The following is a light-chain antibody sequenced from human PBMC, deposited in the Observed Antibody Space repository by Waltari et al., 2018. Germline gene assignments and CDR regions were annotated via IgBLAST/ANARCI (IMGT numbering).Light chain of an antibody. CDR3: MQTRQTPWT. J-gene: IGKJ1*01. CDR1: HSLLHTNGYNY. CDR2: LAS. Sequence: DTVMTQSPLSLPVTPAEPASIPCRPTHSLLHTNGYNYVDWFLQKPGQSPQLLIYLASNRAPGVPDRFSGSGSGTHFTLKISRVEADDVGVYFCMQTRQTPWTFGLGTRVEFK. V-gene: IGKV2-28*01.